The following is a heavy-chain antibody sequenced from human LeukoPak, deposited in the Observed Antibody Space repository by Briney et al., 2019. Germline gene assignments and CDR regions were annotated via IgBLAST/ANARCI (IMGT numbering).Heavy chain of an antibody. J-gene: IGHJ6*02. D-gene: IGHD5-12*01. Sequence: PSQTLSLTCTVPGGSISSGGYYWSWIRQHPGKGLEWIEYIYYSGSTYYNPSLKSRVSISVDTSKNQFSLKLGSVTAADTAVYYCASSEATTTPPPYGMDVWGQGTKVTVSS. CDR2: IYYSGST. CDR1: GGSISSGGYY. CDR3: ASSEATTTPPPYGMDV. V-gene: IGHV4-31*03.